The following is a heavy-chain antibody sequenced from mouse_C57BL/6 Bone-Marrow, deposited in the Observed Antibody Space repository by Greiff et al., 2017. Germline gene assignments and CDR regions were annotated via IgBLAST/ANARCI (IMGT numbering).Heavy chain of an antibody. D-gene: IGHD2-2*01. J-gene: IGHJ2*01. CDR3: ARGYLDY. CDR1: GFTFSDYG. CDR2: ISSGSSTI. Sequence: VKLMESGGGLVKPGGSLKLSCAASGFTFSDYGMHWVRQAPEKGLEWVAYISSGSSTIYYADTVKGRFTISRDNAKNTLFLQMTSLRSEDTAMYYCARGYLDYWGQGTTLTVSS. V-gene: IGHV5-17*01.